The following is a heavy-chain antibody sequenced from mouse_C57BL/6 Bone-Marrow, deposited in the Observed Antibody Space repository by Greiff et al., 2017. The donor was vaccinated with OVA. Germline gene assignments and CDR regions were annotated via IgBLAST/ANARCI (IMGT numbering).Heavy chain of an antibody. CDR1: GYTFTAYY. J-gene: IGHJ1*03. D-gene: IGHD1-1*01. CDR3: ARVTTVVATDWYFDV. CDR2: IYPGSGNT. V-gene: IGHV1-76*01. Sequence: QVQLKQSGAELVRPGASVKLSCKASGYTFTAYYINWVKQRHGQGLEWIARIYPGSGNTYYNEKFKGKATLTAAKSSSTAYLPLSSLTSEDSAVYFGARVTTVVATDWYFDVWGTGTTGTVSS.